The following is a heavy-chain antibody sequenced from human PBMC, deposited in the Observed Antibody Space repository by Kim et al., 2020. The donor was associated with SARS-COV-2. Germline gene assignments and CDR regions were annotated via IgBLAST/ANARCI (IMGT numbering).Heavy chain of an antibody. V-gene: IGHV3-23*01. J-gene: IGHJ6*02. D-gene: IGHD3-10*01. CDR3: AKSVGEYYYYYGLDV. Sequence: DSGKGRFTISRDTSKEPVYLHMSSLRAEDTAVYYCAKSVGEYYYYYGLDVWGQGTTVIVSS.